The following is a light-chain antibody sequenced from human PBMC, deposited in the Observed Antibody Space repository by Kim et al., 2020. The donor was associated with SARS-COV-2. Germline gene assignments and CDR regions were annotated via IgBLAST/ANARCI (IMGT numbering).Light chain of an antibody. CDR3: LQDYNYPKT. CDR2: EVS. V-gene: IGKV1-6*01. Sequence: ASIGDRVTSTCRARRDIRVDLGWYQQKPGKAPKRLIYEVSTLQNGVPSRFSGSGSGTDFTLTISGLQPEDSATYYCLQDYNYPKTFGQGTKVDIK. J-gene: IGKJ1*01. CDR1: RDIRVD.